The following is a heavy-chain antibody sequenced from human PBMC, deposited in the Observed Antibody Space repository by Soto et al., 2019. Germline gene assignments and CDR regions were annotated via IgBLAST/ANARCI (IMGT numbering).Heavy chain of an antibody. CDR1: EFSSCSYA. Sequence: CGAGEFSSCSYAMCRVSKEPGKGLEWVSAISGSGGSTYYADSVKGRFTISRDNSKNTLYLQMNSLRAEDTAVYYCAKDRPLGRDYYDSSGYWGPFDYWGQGTLVTVSS. V-gene: IGHV3-23*01. CDR2: ISGSGGST. J-gene: IGHJ4*02. D-gene: IGHD3-22*01. CDR3: AKDRPLGRDYYDSSGYWGPFDY.